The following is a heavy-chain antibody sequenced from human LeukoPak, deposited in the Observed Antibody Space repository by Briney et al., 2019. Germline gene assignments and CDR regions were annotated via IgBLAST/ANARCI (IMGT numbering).Heavy chain of an antibody. CDR1: GYTFTSYG. Sequence: ASVKVSCKASGYTFTSYGISWVRQAPGQGLEWMGWINPNSGGTNYAQKFQGRVTMTRDTSISTAYMELSRLTSDDTAVYYCARGEYCGGDCYSGDDYWGQGTLVTVSS. CDR2: INPNSGGT. J-gene: IGHJ4*02. D-gene: IGHD2-21*02. V-gene: IGHV1-2*02. CDR3: ARGEYCGGDCYSGDDY.